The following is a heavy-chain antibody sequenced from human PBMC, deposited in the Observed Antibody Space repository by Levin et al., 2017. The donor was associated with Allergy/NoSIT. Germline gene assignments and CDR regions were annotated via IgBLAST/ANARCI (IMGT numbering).Heavy chain of an antibody. V-gene: IGHV3-30-3*01. J-gene: IGHJ3*02. CDR1: GFTFSSQA. CDR3: AGEGSGSAFDI. Sequence: GGSLRLSCAASGFTFSSQAVHWVRQAPGKGLEWVAVMSNDGSSKYYADSVKGRFTISRDISKNTLYLQMNSLRPDDTAGYYCAGEGSGSAFDIWGQGTMVTVSS. D-gene: IGHD3-10*01. CDR2: MSNDGSSK.